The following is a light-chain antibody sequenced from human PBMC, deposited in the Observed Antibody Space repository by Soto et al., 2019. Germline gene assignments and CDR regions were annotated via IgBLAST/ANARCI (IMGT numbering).Light chain of an antibody. Sequence: EIVLTQSPGTLSLSPGERATLSCRASQSVSSSYLAWYQQNRGQAPRLLIYGASSWAPGIPDRFGGSGSGTDFTLTISRLEPEDFAVYYCQQYGSSRWTFGQGTKVDIK. CDR3: QQYGSSRWT. V-gene: IGKV3-20*01. CDR1: QSVSSSY. J-gene: IGKJ1*01. CDR2: GAS.